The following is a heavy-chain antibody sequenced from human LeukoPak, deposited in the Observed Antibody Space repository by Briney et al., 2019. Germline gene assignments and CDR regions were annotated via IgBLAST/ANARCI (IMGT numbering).Heavy chain of an antibody. V-gene: IGHV1-69*04. CDR2: IIPFLGEV. CDR1: GATLNIGHA. Sequence: SVKVSCKAFGATLNIGHAFIWARQAPGQGPQWMGRIIPFLGEVNYAQNFQGRVSFTADKSTATMYMEMKSLRLDDTAIYYCSPCGHAYDWFGPWGQGTLVTVSS. CDR3: SPCGHAYDWFGP. J-gene: IGHJ5*02. D-gene: IGHD5-12*01.